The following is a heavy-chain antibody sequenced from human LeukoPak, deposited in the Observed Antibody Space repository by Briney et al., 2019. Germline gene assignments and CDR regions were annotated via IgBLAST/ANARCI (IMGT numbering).Heavy chain of an antibody. D-gene: IGHD4-17*01. CDR1: GYTFTSHG. Sequence: ASVKVSCKASGYTFTSHGINWVRQATGQGLEWMGWMNPNSGNTGYAQKFQGRVTMTRNTSISTAYMELSSLRSEDTAVYYCARGQMTTPYYFDYWGQGTLVTVSS. J-gene: IGHJ4*02. CDR2: MNPNSGNT. CDR3: ARGQMTTPYYFDY. V-gene: IGHV1-8*01.